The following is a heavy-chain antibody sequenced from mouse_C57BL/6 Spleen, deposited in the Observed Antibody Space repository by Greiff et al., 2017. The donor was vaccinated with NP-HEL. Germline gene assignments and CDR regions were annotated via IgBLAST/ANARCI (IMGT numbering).Heavy chain of an antibody. Sequence: EVKLQESGAELVRPGASVKLSCTASGFNIKDYYMHWVKQRPEQGLEWIGRIDPEDGDTEYAPKFQGKATMTADTSSNTAYLQLSSLTSEDTAVYYCTTDYYGSIYAMDYWGQGTSVTVSS. CDR1: GFNIKDYY. J-gene: IGHJ4*01. CDR3: TTDYYGSIYAMDY. D-gene: IGHD1-1*01. CDR2: IDPEDGDT. V-gene: IGHV14-1*01.